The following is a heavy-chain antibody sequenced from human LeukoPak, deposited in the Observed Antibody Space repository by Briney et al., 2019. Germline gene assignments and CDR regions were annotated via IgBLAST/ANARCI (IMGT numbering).Heavy chain of an antibody. V-gene: IGHV3-48*03. D-gene: IGHD6-19*01. CDR3: AKAGIAVAGYYMDV. Sequence: PGGSLRLSCAASGFTFSSYEMNWVRQAPGKGLEWVSYISSSGSTIYYADSVKGRFTISRDNSKNSLYLQMNSLRAEDTALYYCAKAGIAVAGYYMDVWGKGTTVTVSS. CDR1: GFTFSSYE. J-gene: IGHJ6*03. CDR2: ISSSGSTI.